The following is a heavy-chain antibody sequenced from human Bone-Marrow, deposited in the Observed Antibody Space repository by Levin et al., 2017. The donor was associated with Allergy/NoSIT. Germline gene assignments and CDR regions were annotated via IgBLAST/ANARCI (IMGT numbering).Heavy chain of an antibody. Sequence: GESLKISCQGSGYSFNSYWIGWVRQMPGKGLEWMGIIYPGDFETKYSPSFQGQVTISADKSIGTTYLQWTSLKASDTAMYYCARQRDIVATRYFDFWGQGTLVTVSS. D-gene: IGHD5-12*01. J-gene: IGHJ4*02. V-gene: IGHV5-51*01. CDR3: ARQRDIVATRYFDF. CDR1: GYSFNSYW. CDR2: IYPGDFET.